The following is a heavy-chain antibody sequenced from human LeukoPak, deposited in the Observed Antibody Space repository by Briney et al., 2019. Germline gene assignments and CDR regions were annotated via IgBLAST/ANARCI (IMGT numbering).Heavy chain of an antibody. V-gene: IGHV3-33*01. CDR2: IWYDGSHK. CDR1: GFTFSSYG. CDR3: AREFSGYSFDY. Sequence: PGRSLRLSCAASGFTFSSYGIHWVRQAPGKGLEWVAVIWYDGSHKYFADSVKGRFTISRDNSKNTLYLQRKSLRAADTAVYYCAREFSGYSFDYWGQGTLVTVSS. D-gene: IGHD3-22*01. J-gene: IGHJ4*02.